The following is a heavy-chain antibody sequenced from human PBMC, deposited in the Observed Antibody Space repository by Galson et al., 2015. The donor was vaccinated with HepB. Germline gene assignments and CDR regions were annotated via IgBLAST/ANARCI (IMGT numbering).Heavy chain of an antibody. D-gene: IGHD3-9*01. CDR1: GFIFSNSG. CDR2: ISYDGSEK. V-gene: IGHV3-30*03. Sequence: SLRLSCAASGFIFSNSGMHWVRQAPGKGLEWVACISYDGSEKYYPQSVKGRFTVSRDNSKKTLYLEMKNLRPDDTALYFCASGKPPITLANNAGDFESWGQGTPVTVSS. J-gene: IGHJ4*02. CDR3: ASGKPPITLANNAGDFES.